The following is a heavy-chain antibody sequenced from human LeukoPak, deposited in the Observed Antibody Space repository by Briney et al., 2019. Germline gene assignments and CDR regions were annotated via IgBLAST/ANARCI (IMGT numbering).Heavy chain of an antibody. V-gene: IGHV4-4*07. CDR1: GGSINSYY. Sequence: PSETLSLTCTVSGGSINSYYWSWIRQPAGKGLEWIGRIYTSGSTNYNPSLKSRVTMSVDTSKNQFSLKLSSVTAADTAVYYCARGDYPGIDAFDIWGQGTMVTVSS. CDR3: ARGDYPGIDAFDI. J-gene: IGHJ3*02. CDR2: IYTSGST. D-gene: IGHD4-17*01.